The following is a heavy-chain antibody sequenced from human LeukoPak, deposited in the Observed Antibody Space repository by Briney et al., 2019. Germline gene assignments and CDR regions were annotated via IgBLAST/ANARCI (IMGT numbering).Heavy chain of an antibody. CDR2: SGSGDNT. D-gene: IGHD6-19*01. Sequence: GGSLRLSCAASGSTFSSYAMSWVRQAPGKGLEWVSTSGSGDNTFYADSVKGRFTISRDNSKNTLSLQMNSLRAEDTAVYYCAKGGSGWYPGSDYWGQGTLVTVSS. J-gene: IGHJ4*02. V-gene: IGHV3-23*01. CDR3: AKGGSGWYPGSDY. CDR1: GSTFSSYA.